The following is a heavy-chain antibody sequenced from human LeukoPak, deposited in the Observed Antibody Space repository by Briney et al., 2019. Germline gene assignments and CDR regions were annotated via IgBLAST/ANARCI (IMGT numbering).Heavy chain of an antibody. J-gene: IGHJ4*02. Sequence: ASVKVSCKVSGYTLTELSMHWVRQAPGKGLEWMGGFDPEDGETIYAQKFQGRVTMTEDTSTDTAYMELSSLRSEDTAVYYCATEGRSDYVWWSYPKFDYWGQGTLVTVSS. CDR3: ATEGRSDYVWWSYPKFDY. V-gene: IGHV1-24*01. CDR1: GYTLTELS. D-gene: IGHD3-16*02. CDR2: FDPEDGET.